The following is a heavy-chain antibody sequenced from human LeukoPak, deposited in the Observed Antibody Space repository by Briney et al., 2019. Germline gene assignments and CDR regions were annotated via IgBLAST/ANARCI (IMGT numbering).Heavy chain of an antibody. D-gene: IGHD6-6*01. J-gene: IGHJ6*03. V-gene: IGHV3-23*01. CDR2: ITGGGVTA. CDR3: ANFRPYFYYMDV. CDR1: GFTFSNYG. Sequence: GESLILSCAASGFTFSNYGMNWVRQAPGKGLEWVSSITGGGVTAYYADSVKGRFTMSRDNFKNTVYLQMSSLRVDDTAVYYCANFRPYFYYMDVWGKGTTVTVSS.